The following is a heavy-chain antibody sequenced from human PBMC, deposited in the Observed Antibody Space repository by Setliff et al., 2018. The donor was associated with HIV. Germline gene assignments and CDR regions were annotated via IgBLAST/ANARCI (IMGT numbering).Heavy chain of an antibody. V-gene: IGHV4-39*01. CDR2: IFNDGRT. CDR3: ARHFPSISLFFGDPGPFDR. Sequence: SETLSLTCTVSGGSISSNSYYWGWIRQPPGKGLEWIGSIFNDGRTYYNPSLKSRVTIPMGTSTNQFSLKLTSVTAADTAVYFCARHFPSISLFFGDPGPFDRWGQGALVTVSS. D-gene: IGHD3-10*01. CDR1: GGSISSNSYY. J-gene: IGHJ4*02.